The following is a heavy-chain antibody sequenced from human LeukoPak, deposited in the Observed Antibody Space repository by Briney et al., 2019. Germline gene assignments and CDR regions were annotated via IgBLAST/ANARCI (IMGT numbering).Heavy chain of an antibody. Sequence: ASVKVSCKASGYTFTTYNINWVRQAPGQGLEWMGGIIPIFGTANYAQKFQGRVTITADESTSTAYMELSSLRSEDTAVYYCARDGVTALDGWSSWGQGTLVTVSS. D-gene: IGHD3-10*01. CDR3: ARDGVTALDGWSS. V-gene: IGHV1-69*13. CDR1: GYTFTTYN. CDR2: IIPIFGTA. J-gene: IGHJ4*02.